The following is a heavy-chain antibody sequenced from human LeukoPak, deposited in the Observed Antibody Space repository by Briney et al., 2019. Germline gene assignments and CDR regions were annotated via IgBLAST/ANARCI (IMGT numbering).Heavy chain of an antibody. D-gene: IGHD2-21*01. CDR3: ARDAAYDAFDI. Sequence: GGSLRLSCAASGFTFSTYSMNWVRQAPGKGLEWVSSISTSSSYIYYADSLKGRFTISRDNAKNSLYLQMNSLRAEDTAVYYCARDAAYDAFDIWGQGTMVTVSS. J-gene: IGHJ3*02. V-gene: IGHV3-21*01. CDR2: ISTSSSYI. CDR1: GFTFSTYS.